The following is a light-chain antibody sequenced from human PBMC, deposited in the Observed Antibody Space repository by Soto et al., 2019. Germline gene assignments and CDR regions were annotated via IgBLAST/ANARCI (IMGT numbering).Light chain of an antibody. CDR2: GAS. CDR3: QQYGSSPPRT. CDR1: QSVSSD. V-gene: IGKV3-20*01. J-gene: IGKJ1*01. Sequence: EIVMTQSPATLSVPPGERATLSCRASQSVSSDLVWYQQKPGQAPRLLIYGASSRATGIPDRFSGSGSGTDFTLTISRLEPEDFAVYYCQQYGSSPPRTFGQGTKVDIK.